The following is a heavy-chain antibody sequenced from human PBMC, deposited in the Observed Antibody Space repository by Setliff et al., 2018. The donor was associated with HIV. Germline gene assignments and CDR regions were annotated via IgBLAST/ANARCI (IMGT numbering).Heavy chain of an antibody. J-gene: IGHJ4*02. CDR3: AGFSYNFWVYRFDH. CDR1: GGSINNDIYF. Sequence: SETLSLTCTVSGGSINNDIYFWSWIRQYPGKGLEWIGYIYYSGSTYYNPSLKSRITISVDTSKNQFFLNVTSVTAADTAVYYCAGFSYNFWVYRFDHWGQGALVTVSS. CDR2: IYYSGST. D-gene: IGHD3-3*01. V-gene: IGHV4-31*03.